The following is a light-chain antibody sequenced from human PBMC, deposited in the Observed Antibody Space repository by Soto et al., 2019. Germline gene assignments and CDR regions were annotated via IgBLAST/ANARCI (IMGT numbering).Light chain of an antibody. Sequence: DIQMTQSPSSLSASVGDRVTITCRASQSISSYLNWYQQKPGKAPKLLIYAASSLQSGVPSRFXXSGSGTDFTLTISSLQPEDFATYYCQQSYSTPQMYTFGQGTKLEIK. V-gene: IGKV1-39*01. CDR1: QSISSY. J-gene: IGKJ2*01. CDR3: QQSYSTPQMYT. CDR2: AAS.